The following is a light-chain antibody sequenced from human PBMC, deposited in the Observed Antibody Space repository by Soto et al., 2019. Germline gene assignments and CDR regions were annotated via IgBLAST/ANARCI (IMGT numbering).Light chain of an antibody. CDR3: SSYTSSSTS. CDR2: GVK. V-gene: IGLV2-14*01. Sequence: QSALTQPASVSGSPGQSITISCTGSGRDIGAYDYVSWYQQHPGKAPKLLIYGVKNRPSGVSNRFSGSKSGNTASLTISGLQAEDEADYYCSSYTSSSTSFGTGTKLTVL. J-gene: IGLJ1*01. CDR1: GRDIGAYDY.